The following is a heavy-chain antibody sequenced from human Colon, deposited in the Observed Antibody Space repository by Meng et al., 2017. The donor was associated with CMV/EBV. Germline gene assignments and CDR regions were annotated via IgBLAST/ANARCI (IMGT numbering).Heavy chain of an antibody. V-gene: IGHV3-74*01. CDR1: GFTFSSYV. J-gene: IGHJ4*02. CDR2: ISHDGTVT. CDR3: TRDVNWEFFDY. Sequence: GGSLRLSCAASGFTFSSYVMHWVRQAPGKGLVWVSRISHDGTVTTYAGSVKGRFTISRDNAQNTLYLQMNSLRAEDTAVYYCTRDVNWEFFDYWGQGTLVTVSS. D-gene: IGHD7-27*01.